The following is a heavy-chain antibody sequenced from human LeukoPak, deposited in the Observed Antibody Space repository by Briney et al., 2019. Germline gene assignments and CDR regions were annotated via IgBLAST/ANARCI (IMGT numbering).Heavy chain of an antibody. CDR2: IDWDDDN. V-gene: IGHV2-70*11. CDR1: GFSLSTRGMC. D-gene: IGHD6-13*01. CDR3: ARMQRTAPGRGYYYYTMDV. Sequence: SGPTLVNPTQTLTLTCTFSGFSLSTRGMCVNWLRQPPGKALEGLARIDWDDDNYNNTSLRTRLTISKDTSKHQVVLTMTNMDPVDTATYYCARMQRTAPGRGYYYYTMDVWGQGTTVTVSS. J-gene: IGHJ6*02.